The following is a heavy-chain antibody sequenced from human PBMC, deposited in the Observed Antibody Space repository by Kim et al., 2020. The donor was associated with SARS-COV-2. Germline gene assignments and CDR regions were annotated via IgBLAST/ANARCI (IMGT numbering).Heavy chain of an antibody. J-gene: IGHJ4*02. D-gene: IGHD6-13*01. CDR2: ISYDGSNK. Sequence: GGSLRLSCAASGFTFSSYAMHWVRQAPGKGLEWVAVISYDGSNKYYADSVKGRFTISRDNSKNTLYLQMNSLRAEDTAVYYCARAIAAAGTGRDYFDYWGQGTLVTVSS. CDR1: GFTFSSYA. CDR3: ARAIAAAGTGRDYFDY. V-gene: IGHV3-30*04.